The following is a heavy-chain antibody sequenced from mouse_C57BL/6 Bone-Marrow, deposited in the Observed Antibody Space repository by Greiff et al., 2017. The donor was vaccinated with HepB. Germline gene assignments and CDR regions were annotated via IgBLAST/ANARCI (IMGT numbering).Heavy chain of an antibody. Sequence: VQLQQSGPVLVKPGASVKMSCKASGYTFTDYYMNWVKQSHGKSLEWIGVINPYNGGTSYNQKFKGKATLTVDKSSSTAYMELNSLTSEDSAVYYCARYPYYYGSSWYFDVWGTGTTVTVSS. D-gene: IGHD1-1*01. CDR1: GYTFTDYY. CDR2: INPYNGGT. V-gene: IGHV1-19*01. J-gene: IGHJ1*03. CDR3: ARYPYYYGSSWYFDV.